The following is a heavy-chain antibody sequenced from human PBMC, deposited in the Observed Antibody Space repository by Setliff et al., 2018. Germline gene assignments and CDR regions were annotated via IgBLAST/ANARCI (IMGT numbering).Heavy chain of an antibody. CDR2: IYPGNADT. CDR1: GYSFTDYW. D-gene: IGHD2-21*01. J-gene: IGHJ5*02. CDR3: ARRGERFFNWFDP. V-gene: IGHV5-51*01. Sequence: GESLKISCKGSGYSFTDYWIAWVRQTPGKGLEWMGTIYPGNADTRYSPSFQGQVTISTDTSISTASLQWNNLKASDTAVYYCARRGERFFNWFDPWGQGTLVTVSS.